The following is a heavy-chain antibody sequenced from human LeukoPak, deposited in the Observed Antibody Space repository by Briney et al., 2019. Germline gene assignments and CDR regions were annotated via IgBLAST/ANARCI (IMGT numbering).Heavy chain of an antibody. V-gene: IGHV3-21*01. D-gene: IGHD6-13*01. CDR1: GFTFSSCS. CDR3: ARTIAAAGTLDFDY. J-gene: IGHJ4*02. Sequence: GGSLRLSCAASGFTFSSCSMNWVRQAPGKGLEWVSSISSSSSYIYYADSVKGRFTISRDNAKNSLYLQMNSLRAEDTAVYYCARTIAAAGTLDFDYWGQGTLVTVSS. CDR2: ISSSSSYI.